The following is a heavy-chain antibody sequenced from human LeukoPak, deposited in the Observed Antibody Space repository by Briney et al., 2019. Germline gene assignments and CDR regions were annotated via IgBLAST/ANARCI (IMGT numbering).Heavy chain of an antibody. Sequence: SETLSLTCTVSGGSINSYYWSWIRQPPGKGLEWIGYICYSENTNYNPSLKSRVSISIDTSKNQLSLQLSSVTAADTAVYYCARDRDSSGLRDFDLWGRGTLVTVSA. J-gene: IGHJ2*01. V-gene: IGHV4-59*01. CDR2: ICYSENT. D-gene: IGHD3-22*01. CDR1: GGSINSYY. CDR3: ARDRDSSGLRDFDL.